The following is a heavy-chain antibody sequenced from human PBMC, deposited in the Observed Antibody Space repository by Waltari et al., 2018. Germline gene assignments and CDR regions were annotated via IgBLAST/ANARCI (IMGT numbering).Heavy chain of an antibody. D-gene: IGHD3-3*01. CDR1: GGTFSSYA. J-gene: IGHJ3*02. V-gene: IGHV1-69*01. CDR2: IIPIFGTA. CDR3: ARPSIFGVVINHDAFDI. Sequence: QVQLVQSGAEVKKPGSSVKVSCKASGGTFSSYAISWVRQAPGQGLEWMGGIIPIFGTANYAQKFQGRVTITADETTSTAYMELSSLRSEDTAVYYCARPSIFGVVINHDAFDIWGQGTMVTVSS.